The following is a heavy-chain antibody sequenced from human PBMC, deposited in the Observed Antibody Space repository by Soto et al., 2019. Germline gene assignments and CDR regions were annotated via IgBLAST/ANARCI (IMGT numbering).Heavy chain of an antibody. CDR2: ISSSSYYI. CDR1: GLSFSTHS. V-gene: IGHV3-21*06. CDR3: ARNRDPSSKPHGMDV. J-gene: IGHJ6*02. Sequence: EVQLVESGGGLVEPGGSLRLSCTPSGLSFSTHSMNWVRQAPGKGLEWVSSISSSSYYIYYADSVKGRFTISRDNAKNTLFLQMNSLRADDTAVYYCARNRDPSSKPHGMDVWGQGTTVTVSS.